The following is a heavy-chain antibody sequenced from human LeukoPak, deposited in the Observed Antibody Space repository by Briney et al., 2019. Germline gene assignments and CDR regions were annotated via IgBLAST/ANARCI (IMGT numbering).Heavy chain of an antibody. V-gene: IGHV3-30*18. CDR3: AKEGSNGDFDY. D-gene: IGHD1-26*01. CDR2: ISYDGSNK. Sequence: GRALRLSCAASGFTFSSYDMHWVRQAPGKGLEWVTVISYDGSNKYYGDSVKGRFTISRDNSKNTLYLKMNSLRAEDTAVYYCAKEGSNGDFDYWGQGTLVTVSS. CDR1: GFTFSSYD. J-gene: IGHJ4*02.